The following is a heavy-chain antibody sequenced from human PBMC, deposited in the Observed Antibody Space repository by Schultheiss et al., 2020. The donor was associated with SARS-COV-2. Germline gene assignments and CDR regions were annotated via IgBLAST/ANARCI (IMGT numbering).Heavy chain of an antibody. CDR1: GGSFSGYY. Sequence: SETLSLTCAVYGGSFSGYYWSWIRQPPGKGLEWIGEINHSGSTNYNPSLKSRVTISVDTSKNQLSLKLSSVTAADTAVYYCARASRVVVAATPFDYWGQGTLVTVSS. CDR3: ARASRVVVAATPFDY. J-gene: IGHJ4*02. D-gene: IGHD2-15*01. CDR2: INHSGST. V-gene: IGHV4-34*01.